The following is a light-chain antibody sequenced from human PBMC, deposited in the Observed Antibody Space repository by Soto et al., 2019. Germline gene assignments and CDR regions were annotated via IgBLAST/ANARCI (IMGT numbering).Light chain of an antibody. CDR1: RSDVGKYNY. J-gene: IGLJ1*01. V-gene: IGLV2-8*01. Sequence: QSALTQPPSASGPPGQSVTISCTGTRSDVGKYNYVSWYQHHSGKAPKLLIYEVSKRPSGVPDRFSGSKSGITASLTVSGLQPDDEADYYCSSYAGSNNFEVFGTGTKLTVL. CDR3: SSYAGSNNFEV. CDR2: EVS.